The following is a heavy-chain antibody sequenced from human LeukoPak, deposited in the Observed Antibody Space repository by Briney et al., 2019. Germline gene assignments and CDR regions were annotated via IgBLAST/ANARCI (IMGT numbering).Heavy chain of an antibody. V-gene: IGHV1-46*01. CDR2: INPSGGST. CDR1: GYTFTSYY. Sequence: ASVTVSCKASGYTFTSYYMHWVRQAPGQGLEWMGIINPSGGSTSYAQKFQGRVTMTWDTSTSTVYMELSSLRSEDTAAYYCARARGRSSPVDYWGQGTLVTVSS. J-gene: IGHJ4*02. CDR3: ARARGRSSPVDY.